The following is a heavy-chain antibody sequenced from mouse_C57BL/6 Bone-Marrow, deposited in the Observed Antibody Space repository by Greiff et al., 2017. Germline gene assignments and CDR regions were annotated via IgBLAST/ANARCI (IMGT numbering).Heavy chain of an antibody. J-gene: IGHJ2*01. CDR1: GYTFTDYE. V-gene: IGHV1-15*01. D-gene: IGHD3-2*02. CDR2: IDPETGGT. CDR3: TKGDRSGYDYFDY. Sequence: VQLQQSGAELVRPGASVTLSCKASGYTFTDYEMHWVKQTPVHGLEWIGAIDPETGGTAYNQKFKGTAILTADKSSSTAYMELRSLTSEDSAVYYGTKGDRSGYDYFDYWGQGTTLTVSS.